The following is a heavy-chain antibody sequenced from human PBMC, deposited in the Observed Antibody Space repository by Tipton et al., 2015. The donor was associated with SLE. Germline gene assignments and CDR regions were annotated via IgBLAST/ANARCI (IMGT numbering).Heavy chain of an antibody. CDR3: ARGYQLPLGPYYYYYMDV. Sequence: LRLSCTVSGGYISSYYWSWIRQPPGKGLEWIGYIYYSGGTNYNPSLKSRVTISVDTSKNQFSLKLSSVTAADTAVYYCARGYQLPLGPYYYYYMDVWGKGTTVTVSS. J-gene: IGHJ6*03. V-gene: IGHV4-59*01. D-gene: IGHD2-2*01. CDR2: IYYSGGT. CDR1: GGYISSYY.